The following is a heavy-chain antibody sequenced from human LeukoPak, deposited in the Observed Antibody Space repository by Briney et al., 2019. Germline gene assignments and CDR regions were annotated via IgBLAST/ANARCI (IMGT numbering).Heavy chain of an antibody. D-gene: IGHD6-13*01. CDR3: ARGVPYSSSWLHKYYFDY. CDR1: GYTFTSYG. V-gene: IGHV1-18*01. CDR2: ISAYNGNT. J-gene: IGHJ4*02. Sequence: ASVKVSCKASGYTFTSYGISWVRQAPGQGLEWMGWISAYNGNTNYAQKLQGRVTMTTDTSTSTAYMELRSLGSDDTAVYYCARGVPYSSSWLHKYYFDYWGQGTLVTVSS.